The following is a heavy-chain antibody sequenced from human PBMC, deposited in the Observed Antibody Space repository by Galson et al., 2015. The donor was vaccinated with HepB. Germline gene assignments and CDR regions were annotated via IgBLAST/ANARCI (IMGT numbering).Heavy chain of an antibody. D-gene: IGHD3-3*01. CDR2: INHSGST. J-gene: IGHJ4*02. V-gene: IGHV4-34*01. CDR1: GGSFSGYY. Sequence: SETLSLTCAVYGGSFSGYYWSWIRQPPGKGLEWIGEINHSGSTNYNPSLKSRVTISVDTSKNQFSLKLSSVTAADTAVYYCARGGLWSGYFFEVGLKYYFDYWGQGTLVTVSS. CDR3: ARGGLWSGYFFEVGLKYYFDY.